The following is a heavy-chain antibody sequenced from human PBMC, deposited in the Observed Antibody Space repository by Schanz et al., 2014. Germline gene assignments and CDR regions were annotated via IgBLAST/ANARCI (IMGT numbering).Heavy chain of an antibody. CDR2: IDGEGGDT. V-gene: IGHV3-74*01. CDR1: GFTFRNNW. J-gene: IGHJ5*02. Sequence: LVVESGGGLVQPCGSLRLSRAASGFTFRNNWMHWFRQGPGKGLSWVSRIDGEGGDTRYADSVKGRFTVFRDNARNMVFLQMNSLRVDDTGVYYCVRDERISSGVWFDPWGQGTLVTVSS. CDR3: VRDERISSGVWFDP. D-gene: IGHD6-19*01.